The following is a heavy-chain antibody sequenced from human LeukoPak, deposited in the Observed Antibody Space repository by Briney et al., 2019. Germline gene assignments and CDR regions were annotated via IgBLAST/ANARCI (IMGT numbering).Heavy chain of an antibody. CDR2: ISGSGDST. Sequence: GGSLRLSCAASGFTFSRYDLSWVRQAPGKGLEWVSGISGSGDSTSYGDSVKGRFTISTDNSKSTVYPQMNSLRADDTAVYYCARGGGDHHFDHWGQGSLVTVSS. V-gene: IGHV3-23*02. CDR3: ARGGGDHHFDH. D-gene: IGHD2-21*02. J-gene: IGHJ4*02. CDR1: GFTFSRYD.